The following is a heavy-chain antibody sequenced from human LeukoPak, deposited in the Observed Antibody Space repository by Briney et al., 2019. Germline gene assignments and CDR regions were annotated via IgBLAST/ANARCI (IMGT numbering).Heavy chain of an antibody. CDR1: GFTFSSYE. D-gene: IGHD5-18*01. J-gene: IGHJ6*03. V-gene: IGHV3-48*03. Sequence: GGSLRLSCAASGFTFSSYEMKWVRQAPGKGLEWVSYISSSGSTIYYADSVKGRFTISRDNAKNSLYLQMNSLRAEDTAVYYCASNTAMDSYYYYMDVWGKGTTVTVSS. CDR3: ASNTAMDSYYYYMDV. CDR2: ISSSGSTI.